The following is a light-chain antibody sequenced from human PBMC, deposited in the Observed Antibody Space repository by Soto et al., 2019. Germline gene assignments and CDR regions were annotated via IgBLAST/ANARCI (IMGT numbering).Light chain of an antibody. J-gene: IGKJ1*01. CDR2: GAS. V-gene: IGKV3-20*01. Sequence: EIVLTQSPGTLSLSPGERATLSCRASQSVSNNYLAWYQQTPGQAPRLLIYGASTRAAGISERFRGSGSGTDCHLPIILREPAEFALYYCQQYGSSPRTLGDGTNVEI. CDR1: QSVSNNY. CDR3: QQYGSSPRT.